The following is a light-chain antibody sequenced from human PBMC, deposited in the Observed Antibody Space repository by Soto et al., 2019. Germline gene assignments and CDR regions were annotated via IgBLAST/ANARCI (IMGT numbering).Light chain of an antibody. CDR2: GAS. Sequence: EVVLTQSPGTLSLSPGEGATLSCRASQSVRSGSLAWYQQKPGQAPRLLIFGASSRATDTPDRFSGSGSGTDFTLTITRVDTEDFAVYYCQQYGSSRGTFGQGTKVEIK. CDR3: QQYGSSRGT. V-gene: IGKV3-20*01. J-gene: IGKJ1*01. CDR1: QSVRSGS.